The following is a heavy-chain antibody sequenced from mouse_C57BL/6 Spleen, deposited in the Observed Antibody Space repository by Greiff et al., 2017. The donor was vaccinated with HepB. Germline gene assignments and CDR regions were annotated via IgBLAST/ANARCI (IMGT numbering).Heavy chain of an antibody. CDR3: ARGYDYDEEAWFAY. D-gene: IGHD2-4*01. V-gene: IGHV2-2*01. J-gene: IGHJ3*01. Sequence: VQLMESGPGLVQPSQSLSITCTVSGFSLTSYGVHWVRQSPGKGLEWLGVIWSGGSTDYNAAFISRLSISKDNSKSQVFFKMNSLQADDTAIYYCARGYDYDEEAWFAYWGQGTLVTVSA. CDR1: GFSLTSYG. CDR2: IWSGGST.